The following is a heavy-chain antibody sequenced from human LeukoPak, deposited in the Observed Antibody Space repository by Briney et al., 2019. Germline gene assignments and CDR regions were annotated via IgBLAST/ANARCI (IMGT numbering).Heavy chain of an antibody. D-gene: IGHD4-17*01. CDR3: AKGSSVAVTTQNRRGYYFDY. Sequence: GSLRLSCAASGFTFSSYSMSWVRQAPGKGLELVSAISGSGCNTYYADSVKGRFTISRDNSKNTLYLQMNSLRAEDTAVYYCAKGSSVAVTTQNRRGYYFDYWGQGTLVTVSS. CDR1: GFTFSSYS. J-gene: IGHJ4*02. V-gene: IGHV3-23*01. CDR2: ISGSGCNT.